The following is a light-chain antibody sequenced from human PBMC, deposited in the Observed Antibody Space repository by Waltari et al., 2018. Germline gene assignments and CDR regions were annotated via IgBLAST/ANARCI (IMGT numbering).Light chain of an antibody. CDR3: SSYTSSTIPV. V-gene: IGLV2-14*03. Sequence: QSALTQPASVSASPGQSITISCTGTSSYVGGYKYVSWYQQHPDKAPKLMLYDVNNRPSGVSNRFSGSKSGNTASLTISSLQAEDEADYYCSSYTSSTIPVFGTGTKVTVL. CDR2: DVN. J-gene: IGLJ1*01. CDR1: SSYVGGYKY.